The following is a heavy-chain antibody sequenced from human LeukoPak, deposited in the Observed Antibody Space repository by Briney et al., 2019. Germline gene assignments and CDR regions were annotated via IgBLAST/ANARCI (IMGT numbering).Heavy chain of an antibody. CDR1: GFNSEDHA. D-gene: IGHD4-17*01. J-gene: IGHJ4*02. CDR2: IYWSSSGT. CDR3: ARGGDYGDQNLGDY. Sequence: GGSLRLSCVVSGFNSEDHAMHWVRQAPGKGLEWVSGIYWSSSGTGYADSVKGRFTVSRDSAKNSLYLQMNSLRAEDTAVYYCARGGDYGDQNLGDYWGQGTLVTVSS. V-gene: IGHV3-9*02.